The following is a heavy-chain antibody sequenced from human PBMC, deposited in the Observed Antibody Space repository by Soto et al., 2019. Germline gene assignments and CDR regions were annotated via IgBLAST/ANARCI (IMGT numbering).Heavy chain of an antibody. Sequence: EVQLVESGGGLVQPGRSLRLSCAASGFTFDDYAMHWVRQAPGKGLEWVSGISWNSGSIGYADSVKGRFTISRDNAKNSLYLQMNSLRAEDTALYYCAKGQYYGSGSYYTTRFDPWGQGTLVTVSS. CDR2: ISWNSGSI. V-gene: IGHV3-9*01. D-gene: IGHD3-10*01. J-gene: IGHJ5*02. CDR1: GFTFDDYA. CDR3: AKGQYYGSGSYYTTRFDP.